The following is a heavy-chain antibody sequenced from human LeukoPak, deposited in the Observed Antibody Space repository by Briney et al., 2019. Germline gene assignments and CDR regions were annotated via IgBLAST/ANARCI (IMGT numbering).Heavy chain of an antibody. CDR1: GFTFSSYS. D-gene: IGHD6-19*01. CDR3: ARDKEAYSSGWEASYYFDY. Sequence: GGSLRLSCAASGFTFSSYSMNWVRQAPGKGLEWVSYISSSSSTIYYADSVKGRFTISRDNAKNSLYLQMNSLRAEDTAVYYCARDKEAYSSGWEASYYFDYWGQGTLVTVSS. J-gene: IGHJ4*02. V-gene: IGHV3-48*01. CDR2: ISSSSSTI.